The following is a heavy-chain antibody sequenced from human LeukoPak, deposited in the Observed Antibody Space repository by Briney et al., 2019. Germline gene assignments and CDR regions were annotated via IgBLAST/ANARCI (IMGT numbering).Heavy chain of an antibody. D-gene: IGHD6-13*01. Sequence: SVKVSFNASGGTFSSYAISWVRQAPGQGLEWMGGIIPIFGTASYAQKFQGRVTITADESTSTAYMELSSLRSEDTAVYYCARDQVAAAGTGDYWGQGTLVTVSS. CDR1: GGTFSSYA. CDR2: IIPIFGTA. CDR3: ARDQVAAAGTGDY. J-gene: IGHJ4*02. V-gene: IGHV1-69*13.